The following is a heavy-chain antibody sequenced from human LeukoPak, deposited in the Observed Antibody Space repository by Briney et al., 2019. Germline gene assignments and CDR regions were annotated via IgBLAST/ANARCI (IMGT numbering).Heavy chain of an antibody. CDR2: ISAYNGNT. Sequence: ASVKVSCKASGYTFTSYGISWVRQAPGQGLEWMGWISAYNGNTNYAQKLQGRVTMTTDTSTSTAYMELRSLRSDDTAVYYCARVRGETGLSYFFDYWAREPWSPSPQ. D-gene: IGHD1-1*01. CDR3: ARVRGETGLSYFFDY. V-gene: IGHV1-18*01. J-gene: IGHJ4*02. CDR1: GYTFTSYG.